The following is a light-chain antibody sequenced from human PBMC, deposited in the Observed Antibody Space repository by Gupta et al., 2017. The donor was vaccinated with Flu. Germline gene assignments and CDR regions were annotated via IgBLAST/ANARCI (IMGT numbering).Light chain of an antibody. CDR2: KNE. Sequence: RITISCCGSSIITENNDEYWHRRPRGAAPKLLYHKNERPPGVLPGWFSGFKSGYSAALAISGLLSDDEAVYYFATWYDNQSGWVFGGGTRLTVL. CDR3: ATWYDNQSGWV. J-gene: IGLJ3*02. V-gene: IGLV1-47*01. CDR1: SIITENND.